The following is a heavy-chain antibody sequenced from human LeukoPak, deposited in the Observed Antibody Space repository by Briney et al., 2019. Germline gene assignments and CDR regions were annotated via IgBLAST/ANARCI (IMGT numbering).Heavy chain of an antibody. J-gene: IGHJ4*02. V-gene: IGHV3-23*01. D-gene: IGHD3-10*01. CDR2: INFSGGNT. CDR3: AKDRSYGSGSYHY. Sequence: TGGSLRLSCAASGFTFSDSAMNWVRQAPGKGLEWLSLINFSGGNTYYADSVKGRFTISRDNSKNTLYLQMNSLRAEDTAVYYCAKDRSYGSGSYHYWGQGTLVTVSS. CDR1: GFTFSDSA.